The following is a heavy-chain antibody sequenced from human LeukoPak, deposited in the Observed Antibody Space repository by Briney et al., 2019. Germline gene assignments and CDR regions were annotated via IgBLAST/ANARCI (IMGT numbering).Heavy chain of an antibody. D-gene: IGHD3-10*01. Sequence: GRSLRLSCAASGFTFSSYAMHWVRQAPGKGLEWVAVISYDGSNKYYADSVKGRFTISRDNSKNTLYLQMNSLRAEDTAVYYCARAKGRAITMVRYEYFQHWGQGTLVTVSS. CDR3: ARAKGRAITMVRYEYFQH. J-gene: IGHJ1*01. CDR1: GFTFSSYA. CDR2: ISYDGSNK. V-gene: IGHV3-30-3*01.